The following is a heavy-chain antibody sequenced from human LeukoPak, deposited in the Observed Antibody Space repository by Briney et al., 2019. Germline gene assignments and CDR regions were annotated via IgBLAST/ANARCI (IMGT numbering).Heavy chain of an antibody. J-gene: IGHJ5*02. D-gene: IGHD6-13*01. CDR2: IYPGDSDT. V-gene: IGHV5-51*01. CDR1: GYSFTSYW. CDR3: ARQCCGIAAAGHWFDP. Sequence: GESLKISCKGSGYSFTSYWIGWVRQMPGKGLEWMGIIYPGDSDTRYSPSFRGQVTISADKSISTAYLQWSSLKASDTAMYYCARQCCGIAAAGHWFDPWGQGTLVTVSS.